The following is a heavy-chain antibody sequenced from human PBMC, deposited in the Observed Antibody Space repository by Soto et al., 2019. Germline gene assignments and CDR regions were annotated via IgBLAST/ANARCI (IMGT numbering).Heavy chain of an antibody. D-gene: IGHD2-2*01. Sequence: ASVKVSCKVSGYTLTELSIHWVRQAPGKGLEWMGGFDPEDGETIYAQKFQGRVTMTEDTSTDTAYMELSSLRSEDTAVYYCATRGYCSSTSCPDYWGQGTLVTVSS. V-gene: IGHV1-24*01. CDR2: FDPEDGET. J-gene: IGHJ4*02. CDR1: GYTLTELS. CDR3: ATRGYCSSTSCPDY.